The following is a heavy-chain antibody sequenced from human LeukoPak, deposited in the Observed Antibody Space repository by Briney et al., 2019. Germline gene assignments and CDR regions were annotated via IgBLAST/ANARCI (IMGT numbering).Heavy chain of an antibody. Sequence: ASVTVSCKASGYTFTGYYMHWVRQAPGQGLEWMGWINPNSGGTNYAQKFQGRVTMTRDTSISTAHMELSRLRSDDTAVYYCATIYDFWSGYRETFDYWGQGTLVTVSS. V-gene: IGHV1-2*02. CDR2: INPNSGGT. CDR1: GYTFTGYY. CDR3: ATIYDFWSGYRETFDY. D-gene: IGHD3-3*01. J-gene: IGHJ4*02.